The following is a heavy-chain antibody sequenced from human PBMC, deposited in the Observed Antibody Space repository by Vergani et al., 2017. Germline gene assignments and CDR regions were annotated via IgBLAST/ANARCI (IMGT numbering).Heavy chain of an antibody. V-gene: IGHV4-38-2*01. CDR3: ARLFYGSGCYAPIDY. CDR1: GYSISSGYY. D-gene: IGHD3-10*01. Sequence: QVQLQESGPGLVKPSETLALTCAVSGYSISSGYYWGWIRQPPGKGLEWIGSIYHSGSTYYNPSLKSRVTISVDTSKNQFSLKLSSVTAADTAVYYCARLFYGSGCYAPIDYWGQGTLVTVSS. CDR2: IYHSGST. J-gene: IGHJ4*02.